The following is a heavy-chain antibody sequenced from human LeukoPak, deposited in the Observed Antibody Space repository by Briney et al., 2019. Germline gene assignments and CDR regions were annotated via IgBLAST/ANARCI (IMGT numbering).Heavy chain of an antibody. J-gene: IGHJ4*02. CDR1: GGSFSGYY. D-gene: IGHD2-21*02. CDR2: INHSGST. Sequence: SSETLSLTCAVYGGSFSGYYWSWIRQPPGKGLEWIGEINHSGSTNYNPSLKSRVTISVDTSKNQFSLKLSSVTAADTAVYYCARADGIVVVTDDDYWGQGTLVTVSS. CDR3: ARADGIVVVTDDDY. V-gene: IGHV4-34*01.